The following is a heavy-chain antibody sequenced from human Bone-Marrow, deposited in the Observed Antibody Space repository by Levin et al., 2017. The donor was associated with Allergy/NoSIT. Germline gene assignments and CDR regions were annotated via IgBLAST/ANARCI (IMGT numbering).Heavy chain of an antibody. D-gene: IGHD2-21*01. V-gene: IGHV3-23*05. Sequence: GGSLRLSCAASGFTFSSYAMSWVRQAPGKGLEWVASIHNSSRSTHYADSVKGRFTISRDNSKNRLSLQMYSLRAEDTAVYYCAKGPIEVAGRVLDFWGQGTLVTVSS. J-gene: IGHJ4*02. CDR1: GFTFSSYA. CDR3: AKGPIEVAGRVLDF. CDR2: IHNSSRST.